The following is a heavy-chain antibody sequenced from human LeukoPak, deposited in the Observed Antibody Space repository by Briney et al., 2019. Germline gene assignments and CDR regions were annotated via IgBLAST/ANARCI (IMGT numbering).Heavy chain of an antibody. V-gene: IGHV4-39*07. J-gene: IGHJ4*02. CDR2: IYYSGST. Sequence: PSETLSLTCTVSGGSISSSSYYWGWIRQPPGKGLEWIGSIYYSGSTYYNPSLKSRVTISVDTSKNQFSLKLSSVTAADTAVYYCAGGKLAAGQRGDFDYWGQGTLVTVSS. CDR1: GGSISSSSYY. CDR3: AGGKLAAGQRGDFDY. D-gene: IGHD6-13*01.